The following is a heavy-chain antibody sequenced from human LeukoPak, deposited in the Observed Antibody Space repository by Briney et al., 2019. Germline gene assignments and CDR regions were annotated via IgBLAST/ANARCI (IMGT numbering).Heavy chain of an antibody. CDR2: TYTSGYT. CDR1: GGSISRSTNY. V-gene: IGHV4-39*07. Sequence: SETLSLTCIVSGGSISRSTNYWGWIRQPPGKGLEWIGRTYTSGYTNYNPSLKSRVTMSADTSKNQFSLKLTSVTAADTAVYYCARDSRSVAVWYFDVWGRGALVTVSS. J-gene: IGHJ2*01. D-gene: IGHD2-15*01. CDR3: ARDSRSVAVWYFDV.